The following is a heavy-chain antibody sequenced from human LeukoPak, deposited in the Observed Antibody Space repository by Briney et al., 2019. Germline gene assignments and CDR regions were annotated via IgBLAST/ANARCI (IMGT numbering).Heavy chain of an antibody. J-gene: IGHJ2*01. CDR3: VRLSVISPHRYFDL. D-gene: IGHD4-23*01. CDR2: IYYSGST. CDR1: GGSIGSYSYY. V-gene: IGHV4-39*07. Sequence: SETLSLTCTVSGGSIGSYSYYWGWIRQPPGKGLEWIGSIYYSGSTYYNPSLKSRVTIPLDTSKTQFSLRLTSVTAADTAVYYCVRLSVISPHRYFDLWGRGTLVTVSS.